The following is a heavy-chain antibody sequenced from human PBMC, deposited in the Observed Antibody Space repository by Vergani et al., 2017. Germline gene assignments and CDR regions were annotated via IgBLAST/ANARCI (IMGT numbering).Heavy chain of an antibody. CDR3: AKKGGSLYYYGVDV. CDR2: IRYDGSNP. Sequence: QEQLLQSGGGVVQPGGSLRLSCIGSGYTFGHFDMHWVRQAPGKGLACVAFIRYDGSNPQYIDSVKGRFTISRDNSKDTLFLQMNGLRPEDTGTYFCAKKGGSLYYYGVDVWGQGATITVS. J-gene: IGHJ6*02. CDR1: GYTFGHFD. D-gene: IGHD1-26*01. V-gene: IGHV3-30*02.